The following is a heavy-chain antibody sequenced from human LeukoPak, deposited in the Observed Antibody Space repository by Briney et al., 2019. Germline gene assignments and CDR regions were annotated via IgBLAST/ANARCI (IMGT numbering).Heavy chain of an antibody. Sequence: GGSLRLSCAASGFTFSSYSMNWVRQAPGKGLEWVSSISSSSSYIYYADSVKGRFTISRDNAKNSLYLQMNSLRAEDTAVYYCARLRQLVPYGMDVWGQGTTVTVSS. CDR1: GFTFSSYS. CDR2: ISSSSSYI. V-gene: IGHV3-21*01. CDR3: ARLRQLVPYGMDV. J-gene: IGHJ6*02. D-gene: IGHD6-6*01.